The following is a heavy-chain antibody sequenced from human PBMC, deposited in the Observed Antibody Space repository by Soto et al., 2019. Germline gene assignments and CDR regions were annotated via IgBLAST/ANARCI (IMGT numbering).Heavy chain of an antibody. CDR1: GYTFTGYY. V-gene: IGHV1-2*02. D-gene: IGHD2-15*01. CDR3: ARDLVVVVAATTYGMDV. Sequence: GASVKVSCKASGYTFTGYYMHWVRQAPGQGLEWMGWINPNSGGTNYAQKFQGRVTMTRDTSISTAYMELSRLRSDDTAVYYCARDLVVVVAATTYGMDVWGQGTTVTVSS. CDR2: INPNSGGT. J-gene: IGHJ6*02.